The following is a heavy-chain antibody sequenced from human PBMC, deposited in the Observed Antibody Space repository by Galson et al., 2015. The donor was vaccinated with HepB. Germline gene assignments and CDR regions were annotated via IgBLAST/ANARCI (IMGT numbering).Heavy chain of an antibody. CDR1: GFTFSSYW. J-gene: IGHJ4*02. CDR2: INSDGSST. V-gene: IGHV3-74*01. D-gene: IGHD3-22*01. CDR3: ARDIGGWYYDSSGHFDY. Sequence: SLRLSCAASGFTFSSYWMHWVRQAPGKGLVWVSRINSDGSSTSYADSVKGRFTISRDNAKNTLYLQMNSLRAEDTAVYYCARDIGGWYYDSSGHFDYWGQGTLVTVSS.